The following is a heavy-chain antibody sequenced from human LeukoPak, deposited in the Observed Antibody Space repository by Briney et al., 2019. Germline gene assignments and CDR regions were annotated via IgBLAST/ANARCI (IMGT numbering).Heavy chain of an antibody. V-gene: IGHV3-21*01. CDR1: GFTFSTYS. CDR2: ISSTSSYI. CDR3: AKRVYYDSSAAYFDY. J-gene: IGHJ4*02. Sequence: PGGSLRLSCAASGFTFSTYSIKWVRQAPGKGLEWVSSISSTSSYIYYADSVKGRFTISRDNAKNSLYLQMNSLRAEDTAVYYCAKRVYYDSSAAYFDYWGQGTLVTVSS. D-gene: IGHD3-22*01.